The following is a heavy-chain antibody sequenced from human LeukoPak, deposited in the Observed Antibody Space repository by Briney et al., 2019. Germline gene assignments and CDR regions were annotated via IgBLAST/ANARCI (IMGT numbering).Heavy chain of an antibody. CDR3: ARDLRYFDWLSHSNWFDP. CDR1: GFTFSSYA. Sequence: GGSLRLSCAASGFTFSSYAMTWVRQAPGKGLEWVSGISGSGGSTYYADSVKGRFTISRDNSKNTLYLQMNSLRAEDTAVYYCARDLRYFDWLSHSNWFDPWGQGTLVTVSS. J-gene: IGHJ5*02. D-gene: IGHD3-9*01. CDR2: ISGSGGST. V-gene: IGHV3-23*01.